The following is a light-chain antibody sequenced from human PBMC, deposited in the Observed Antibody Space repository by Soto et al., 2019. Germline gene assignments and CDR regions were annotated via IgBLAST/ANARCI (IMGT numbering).Light chain of an antibody. Sequence: EIVMTQSPATLSVSPGERATLSCRASQSVTSNLAWYQQKPGQAPSLLIYGASTRATGIPARFSGSGSGTEFTLTINRLQSEDFAVYYCQQYNNWPLTFGPGTKVDIK. CDR1: QSVTSN. CDR3: QQYNNWPLT. CDR2: GAS. J-gene: IGKJ3*01. V-gene: IGKV3-15*01.